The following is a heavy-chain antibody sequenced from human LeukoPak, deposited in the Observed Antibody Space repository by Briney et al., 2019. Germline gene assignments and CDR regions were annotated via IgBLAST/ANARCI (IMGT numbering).Heavy chain of an antibody. D-gene: IGHD3-22*01. CDR1: GFIFSSYW. Sequence: GGSLRLSCAASGFIFSSYWMSWVRQAPGKGLEWVANIKQDGSEKYYVDSLKGRFTISRDNAKNSLYLHMNSLRAEDTAVYYCAREGQYFDSTGYYSSGDFDYWGQGTLVTVSS. J-gene: IGHJ4*02. CDR3: AREGQYFDSTGYYSSGDFDY. V-gene: IGHV3-7*01. CDR2: IKQDGSEK.